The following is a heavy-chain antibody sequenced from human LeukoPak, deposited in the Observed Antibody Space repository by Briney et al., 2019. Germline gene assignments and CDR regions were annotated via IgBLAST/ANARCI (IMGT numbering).Heavy chain of an antibody. Sequence: ASVKVSCKVPGYTLTELSMHWVRQAPGRGLEWMGGFDPEDGETIYAQKFQGRVTMTEDTSTDTAYMELSSLRSEDTAVYYCARGGLTGYYFDYWGQGTLVTVSS. CDR1: GYTLTELS. CDR3: ARGGLTGYYFDY. J-gene: IGHJ4*02. D-gene: IGHD7-27*01. CDR2: FDPEDGET. V-gene: IGHV1-24*01.